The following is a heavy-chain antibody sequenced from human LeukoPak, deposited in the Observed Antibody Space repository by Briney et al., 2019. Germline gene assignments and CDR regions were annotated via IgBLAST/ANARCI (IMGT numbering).Heavy chain of an antibody. CDR1: GGSIGRYS. CDR3: ARDLGSGYDYWFDP. Sequence: SETLSLTCTVSGGSIGRYSWRWIRQPPGKGLEWIGYVYYTGSTNYNPSLKSRVSILVDTSKNQFSLTLSSVTAADTAVYYCARDLGSGYDYWFDPWGQGTLVTVSS. CDR2: VYYTGST. J-gene: IGHJ5*02. D-gene: IGHD5-12*01. V-gene: IGHV4-59*12.